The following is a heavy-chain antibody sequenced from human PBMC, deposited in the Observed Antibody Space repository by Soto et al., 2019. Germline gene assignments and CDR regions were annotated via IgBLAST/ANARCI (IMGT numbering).Heavy chain of an antibody. Sequence: QVQLVESGGGVVQPGRSLRLSCAASGFTFSSYGMHWVRQAPGKGLEWVAVIWYDGSNKYYADSVKGRFTISRDNSKNSLHLQMDGRRAEDTAVYYCARDRLRSFDGLPRYGMDVWGQGTTVTVSS. CDR3: ARDRLRSFDGLPRYGMDV. D-gene: IGHD3-9*01. CDR1: GFTFSSYG. V-gene: IGHV3-33*01. J-gene: IGHJ6*02. CDR2: IWYDGSNK.